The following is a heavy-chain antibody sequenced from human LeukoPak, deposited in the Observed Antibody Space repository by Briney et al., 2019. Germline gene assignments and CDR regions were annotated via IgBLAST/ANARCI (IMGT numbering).Heavy chain of an antibody. D-gene: IGHD5-12*01. CDR2: INAGNGNT. J-gene: IGHJ4*02. V-gene: IGHV1-3*01. CDR1: GYTFTSYA. CDR3: ARDSGDLVATITDY. Sequence: ASVKVSCKASGYTFTSYAMHWVRQAPGQRLEWMGWINAGNGNTKYSQKFQGRVTITRDTSTSTAYMELRSLRSDDTAVYYCARDSGDLVATITDYWGQGTLVTVSS.